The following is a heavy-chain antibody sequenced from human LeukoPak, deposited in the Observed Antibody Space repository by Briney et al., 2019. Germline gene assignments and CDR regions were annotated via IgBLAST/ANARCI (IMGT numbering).Heavy chain of an antibody. V-gene: IGHV3-48*03. CDR1: GFTFSSYE. D-gene: IGHD1-26*01. CDR3: ASTTPRTQFAFDI. CDR2: ISSSGSSI. J-gene: IGHJ3*02. Sequence: WGSLRLSCAASGFTFSSYEMNWVRQAPGKGLEWVSYISSSGSSIYYADSVKGRFTISRDNAKNSLYLQMNSLRAEGTAVYYCASTTPRTQFAFDIWGQGTMVTVSS.